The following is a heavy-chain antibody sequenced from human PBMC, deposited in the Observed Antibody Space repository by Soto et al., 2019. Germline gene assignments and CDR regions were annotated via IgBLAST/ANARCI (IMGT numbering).Heavy chain of an antibody. CDR1: GGSISSGSYY. Sequence: PSETLSLTCTVSGGSISSGSYYWGWIRQPPGKGLEWIGTIYYSGSTYYHPSLRSRVTLSVHTSKNQFSLKLTSVTAADTAVYYCARLEGYCSGGTCYRTSGRFDPWGQGTPVTVSS. CDR3: ARLEGYCSGGTCYRTSGRFDP. D-gene: IGHD2-15*01. V-gene: IGHV4-39*01. CDR2: IYYSGST. J-gene: IGHJ5*02.